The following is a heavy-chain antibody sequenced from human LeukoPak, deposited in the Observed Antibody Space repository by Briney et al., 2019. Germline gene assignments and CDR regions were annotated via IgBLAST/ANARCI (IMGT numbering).Heavy chain of an antibody. CDR2: IYSSGTT. Sequence: TPSETLSLTCTVSGGSISSSTYYWGWIRQPPGKGLEWIGSIYSSGTTYYNPSLERRVTISVDTSKNQFSLKLSSVTAADTAVYYCARRYGYGTDYWGQGTLVTVSS. V-gene: IGHV4-39*01. D-gene: IGHD3-10*01. CDR1: GGSISSSTYY. CDR3: ARRYGYGTDY. J-gene: IGHJ4*02.